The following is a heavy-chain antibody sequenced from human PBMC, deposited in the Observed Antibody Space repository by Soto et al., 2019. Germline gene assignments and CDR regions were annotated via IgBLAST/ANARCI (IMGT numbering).Heavy chain of an antibody. D-gene: IGHD3-16*01. CDR2: INPSGGST. Sequence: GASVELCCEECRDGIASSYRRWLRQSTGQGLEWMGIINPSGGSTSYAQKFQGRVTMTRDTSTSTVYMELSSLRSEDTAVYYCAIRRFDAFDIWGEGIMVTVSS. J-gene: IGHJ3*02. V-gene: IGHV1-46*03. CDR1: RDGIASSY. CDR3: AIRRFDAFDI.